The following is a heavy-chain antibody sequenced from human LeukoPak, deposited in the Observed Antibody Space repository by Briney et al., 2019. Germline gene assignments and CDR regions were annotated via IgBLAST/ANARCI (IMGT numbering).Heavy chain of an antibody. D-gene: IGHD6-19*01. CDR1: GYSFTSYW. Sequence: GESLKISCKGSGYSFTSYWIGWVRQMPGKGLERMGIIYPGDSDTRYSPSFQGQVTISADKSISTAYLQWSSLKASDTAMYYCARPLWAGRAVAGLGGFDYWGQGTLVTVSS. J-gene: IGHJ4*02. CDR3: ARPLWAGRAVAGLGGFDY. CDR2: IYPGDSDT. V-gene: IGHV5-51*01.